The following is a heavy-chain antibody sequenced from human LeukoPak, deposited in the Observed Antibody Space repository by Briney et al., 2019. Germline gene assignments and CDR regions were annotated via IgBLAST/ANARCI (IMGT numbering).Heavy chain of an antibody. D-gene: IGHD2-21*01. CDR1: GYTFTSYA. Sequence: GASVKVSCKASGYTFTSYAMNWVRQAPGQGLEWMGWINTNTGNPTYAQGFTGRFVFSLDTSVSTAYLQISSLKAEDTAVYYCARDLSRKLWWPWVVYNNWFDPWGQGTLVTVSS. V-gene: IGHV7-4-1*02. J-gene: IGHJ5*02. CDR2: INTNTGNP. CDR3: ARDLSRKLWWPWVVYNNWFDP.